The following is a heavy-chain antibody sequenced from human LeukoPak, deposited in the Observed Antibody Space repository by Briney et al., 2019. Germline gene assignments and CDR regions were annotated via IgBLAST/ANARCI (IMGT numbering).Heavy chain of an antibody. CDR1: GGSFSGYY. CDR2: INHSGST. CDR3: ARGAVTQNYYGSGSYYGALDY. Sequence: KPSETLSLTCAVYGGSFSGYYWSWTRQPPGKGLEWIGEINHSGSTNYNPSPKSRVTISVDTSKTQFSLKLSSVTAADTAVYYCARGAVTQNYYGSGSYYGALDYWGQGTLVTVSS. J-gene: IGHJ4*02. V-gene: IGHV4-34*01. D-gene: IGHD3-10*01.